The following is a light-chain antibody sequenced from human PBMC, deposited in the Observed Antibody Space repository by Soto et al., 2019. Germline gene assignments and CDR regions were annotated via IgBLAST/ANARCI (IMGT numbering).Light chain of an antibody. CDR2: DVS. V-gene: IGLV2-14*03. CDR1: SSDIGAYNY. J-gene: IGLJ2*01. Sequence: QSALTQPASVSGSPGQPITISCAGTSSDIGAYNYVSWYQLHPGKAPKVMIYDVSNRPSGVSNRFSGSKSGSTASLTISGLQSEDEAEYFCSSYKSGGTVVFGGGTQLTVL. CDR3: SSYKSGGTVV.